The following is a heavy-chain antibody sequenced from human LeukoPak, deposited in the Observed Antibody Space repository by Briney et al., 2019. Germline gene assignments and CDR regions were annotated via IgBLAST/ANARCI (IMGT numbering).Heavy chain of an antibody. CDR2: IYYSGSA. CDR3: ARGDSSGWTADI. V-gene: IGHV4-59*08. CDR1: GGSINGYY. Sequence: SETLSLTCTVSGGSINGYYWSWIRQPPGKGLEWIGYIYYSGSANYNPSLKSRVTISLDTSKSQFSLNLTSVTAADTGVFYCARGDSSGWTADIWGQGTMVTVSS. J-gene: IGHJ3*02. D-gene: IGHD6-19*01.